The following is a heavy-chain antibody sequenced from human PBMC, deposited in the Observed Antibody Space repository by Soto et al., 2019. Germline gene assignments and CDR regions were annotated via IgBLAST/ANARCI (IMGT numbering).Heavy chain of an antibody. Sequence: GXDPRISCTAAVLAFGSHSVIGFRQAPERGLEWVSGISDGGDLTYSADSVKGRFTISRDNSKNILFLQMNSLRAEDTALYYCERRGFGSSRSFDLWGQGTMVTVPS. CDR1: VLAFGSHS. CDR3: ERRGFGSSRSFDL. J-gene: IGHJ3*01. V-gene: IGHV3-23*01. D-gene: IGHD6-6*01. CDR2: ISDGGDLT.